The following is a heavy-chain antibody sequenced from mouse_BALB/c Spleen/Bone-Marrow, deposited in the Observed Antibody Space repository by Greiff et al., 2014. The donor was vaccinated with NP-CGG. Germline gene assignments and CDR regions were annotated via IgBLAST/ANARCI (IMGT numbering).Heavy chain of an antibody. CDR2: IYPGSGGT. CDR3: ASPRGAY. V-gene: IGHV1-15*01. Sequence: VQLQQSGAELVRPGASVKLSCKALGYIFTDYEMHWVKQTPVHGLEWIGAIYPGSGGTAYNQKFKGKATLTADKSSNTAYMELSSLTSEDSAVYYCASPRGAYWGQGTLVTVSA. CDR1: GYIFTDYE. J-gene: IGHJ3*01.